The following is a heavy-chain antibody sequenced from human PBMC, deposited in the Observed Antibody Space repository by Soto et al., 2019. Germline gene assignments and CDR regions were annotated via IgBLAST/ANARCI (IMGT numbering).Heavy chain of an antibody. D-gene: IGHD1-26*01. CDR2: IKSKALGGTT. J-gene: IGHJ4*01. CDR3: TTDSYSPIVEVRFDY. CDR1: GFAFSNAW. V-gene: IGHV3-15*07. Sequence: GGSLRLSCAASGFAFSNAWINWARQAPGKGLEWVGRIKSKALGGTTDFAAPVRGRFAITRDDSRNMVYMQMNNLNTEDTAVYYCTTDSYSPIVEVRFDYWGHGTLVTVSS.